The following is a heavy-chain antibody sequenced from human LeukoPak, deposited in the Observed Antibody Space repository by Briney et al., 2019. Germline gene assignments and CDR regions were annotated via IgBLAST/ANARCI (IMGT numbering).Heavy chain of an antibody. V-gene: IGHV4-34*01. CDR1: GGSFSGYY. CDR2: INHSGST. Sequence: SETLSLTCAVYGGSFSGYYWSWIRQPPGKGLEWIGEINHSGSTNYNPSLKSRVTISVDTSKNQFSLKLSSVTAADTAVYYCARALRFLEWNWFDPWGQGTLVTVSS. CDR3: ARALRFLEWNWFDP. J-gene: IGHJ5*02. D-gene: IGHD3-3*01.